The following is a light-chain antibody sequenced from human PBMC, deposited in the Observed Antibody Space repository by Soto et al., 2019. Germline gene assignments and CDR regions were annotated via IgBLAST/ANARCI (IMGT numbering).Light chain of an antibody. V-gene: IGLV2-18*02. CDR2: EVS. Sequence: QSALTQPPSVSGSPGQSVTISCTGTSSDVGSYDRVSWYQQPPGTAPKLMIYEVSNRPSGVPDRFSGSKSGNTASLTISGLQAEDDADYYCSSYTSSSPLYVCGTGTKLTVL. J-gene: IGLJ1*01. CDR1: SSDVGSYDR. CDR3: SSYTSSSPLYV.